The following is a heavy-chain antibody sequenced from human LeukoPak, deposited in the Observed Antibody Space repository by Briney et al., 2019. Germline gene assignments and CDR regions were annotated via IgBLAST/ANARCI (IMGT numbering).Heavy chain of an antibody. D-gene: IGHD6-13*01. CDR3: AREKGRHSSPRRVHYYYYYYMDV. CDR2: IIPIFGTA. CDR1: GGTFSSYA. J-gene: IGHJ6*03. V-gene: IGHV1-69*05. Sequence: SVKVSCKASGGTFSSYAISWVRQAPGQGFEWMGGIIPIFGTANYAQKFQGRVTITTDESTSTAYMELSSLRSEDTAVYYCAREKGRHSSPRRVHYYYYYYMDVWGKGTTVTVSS.